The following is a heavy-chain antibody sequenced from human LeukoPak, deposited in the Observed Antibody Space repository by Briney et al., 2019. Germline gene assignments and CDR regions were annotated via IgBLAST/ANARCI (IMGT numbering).Heavy chain of an antibody. Sequence: GGSLRLSCAASGFTFSDYYMSWIRQAPGKGLEWVSYISSSGSTIYYADSVKGRFTISRDNAKNSLYLQMNSLRAEDTAVYYCTRVRDSSWGSTSFDYWGQGTLVTVSS. CDR3: TRVRDSSWGSTSFDY. CDR2: ISSSGSTI. V-gene: IGHV3-11*04. CDR1: GFTFSDYY. J-gene: IGHJ4*02. D-gene: IGHD6-13*01.